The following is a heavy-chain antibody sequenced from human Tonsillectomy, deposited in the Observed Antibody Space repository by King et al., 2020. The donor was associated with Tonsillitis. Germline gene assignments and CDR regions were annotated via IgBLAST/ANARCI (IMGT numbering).Heavy chain of an antibody. Sequence: QLQESGPGLVKPSETLSLTCTVSGGSVSIYFWSWIRQPPGKGLEWIGNIDYSGNTKYNPSLKSRVTISEDTSNKQFSLKLTSVTAADTAVYYCARRPYGGNSECDSWGRGTLVTVSS. CDR1: GGSVSIYF. V-gene: IGHV4-59*02. J-gene: IGHJ4*02. CDR3: ARRPYGGNSECDS. D-gene: IGHD4-23*01. CDR2: IDYSGNT.